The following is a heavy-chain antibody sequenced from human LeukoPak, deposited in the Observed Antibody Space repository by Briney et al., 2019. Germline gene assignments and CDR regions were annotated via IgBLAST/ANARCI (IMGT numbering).Heavy chain of an antibody. CDR2: ISAYNGNT. CDR3: ARDSYSSGWYRIAYAYYYMDV. J-gene: IGHJ6*03. V-gene: IGHV1-18*01. D-gene: IGHD6-19*01. CDR1: GYTFTSYG. Sequence: GASVKVSCKASGYTFTSYGISWVRQAPGQGLEWMGWISAYNGNTNYAQKLHGRVTMTTDTSTSTAYMELRSLRSDDTAVYYCARDSYSSGWYRIAYAYYYMDVWGKGTTVTVSS.